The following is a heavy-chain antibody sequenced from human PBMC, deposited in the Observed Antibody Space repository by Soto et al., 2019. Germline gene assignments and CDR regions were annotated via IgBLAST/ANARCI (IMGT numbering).Heavy chain of an antibody. D-gene: IGHD2-2*01. V-gene: IGHV1-3*01. CDR1: GYTFTSYA. Sequence: ASVKVSCKASGYTFTSYAMHWVRQAPGQRLEWMGWINAGNGNTKYSQKFQGRVTITRDTSASTAYMELSSLRSEDTAVYYCASHRLGYCISTSCYRFYGMDVWGQGTTVTV. CDR3: ASHRLGYCISTSCYRFYGMDV. CDR2: INAGNGNT. J-gene: IGHJ6*02.